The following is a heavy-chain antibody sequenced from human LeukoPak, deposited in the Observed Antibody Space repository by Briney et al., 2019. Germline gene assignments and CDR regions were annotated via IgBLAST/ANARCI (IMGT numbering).Heavy chain of an antibody. J-gene: IGHJ5*02. CDR2: IYSGGST. CDR3: ARREAVTGTPRAWFDP. CDR1: GGSLSFYY. V-gene: IGHV4-59*08. D-gene: IGHD6-19*01. Sequence: SETLSLTCTVSGGSLSFYYWTWIPQPRGGGLEWIGYIYSGGSTNYNPSLKRRVTTSLDKSKNQFSLRLTSVTAADTAVYYCARREAVTGTPRAWFDPWGQGTLVTVS.